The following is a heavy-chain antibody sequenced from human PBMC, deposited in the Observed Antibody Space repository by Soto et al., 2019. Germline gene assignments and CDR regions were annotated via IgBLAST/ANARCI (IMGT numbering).Heavy chain of an antibody. CDR2: IYYSGST. CDR1: GGYIRSSSYY. J-gene: IGHJ3*02. CDR3: ARHARITIFGVVMTAFDI. Sequence: SETQSLTSTVSGGYIRSSSYYWGWIRQPPGKGLEWIGSIYYSGSTYYNPSLKSRVTISVDTSKNQFSLKLSSVTAADTAVYYCARHARITIFGVVMTAFDIWGQGTMVTVSS. D-gene: IGHD3-3*01. V-gene: IGHV4-39*01.